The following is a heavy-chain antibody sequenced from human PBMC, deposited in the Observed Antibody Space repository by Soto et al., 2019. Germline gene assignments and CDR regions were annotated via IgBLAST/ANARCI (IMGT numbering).Heavy chain of an antibody. Sequence: KTSETLSLTXAVYGGSFSGYYWSWIRQPPGKGLEWIGEINHSGSTNYNPSLKSRVTISVDTSKNQFSLKLSSVTAADTAVYYCARGGARITIFGVVNNYYYYGMDVWGQGTTVTVSS. CDR2: INHSGST. D-gene: IGHD3-3*01. CDR1: GGSFSGYY. CDR3: ARGGARITIFGVVNNYYYYGMDV. J-gene: IGHJ6*02. V-gene: IGHV4-34*01.